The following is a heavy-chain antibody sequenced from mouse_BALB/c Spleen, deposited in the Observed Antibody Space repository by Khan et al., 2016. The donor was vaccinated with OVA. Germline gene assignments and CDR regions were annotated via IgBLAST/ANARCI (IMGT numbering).Heavy chain of an antibody. Sequence: EVELVESGGDLVKPGGSLKLSCAASGFTFSTFAMSWVRQTPDKRLEWVATISTGGDYIYCPASVKGRFTISRDDAKNTLYLQMSSLRSEDTAMYYCTRHNYGPFAYWGQGTLVTVSA. V-gene: IGHV5-6*01. D-gene: IGHD1-1*01. CDR1: GFTFSTFA. J-gene: IGHJ3*01. CDR2: ISTGGDYI. CDR3: TRHNYGPFAY.